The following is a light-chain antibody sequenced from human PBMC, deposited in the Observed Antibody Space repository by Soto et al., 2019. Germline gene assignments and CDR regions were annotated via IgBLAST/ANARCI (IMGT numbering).Light chain of an antibody. J-gene: IGLJ1*01. CDR1: SSDVGAYNY. V-gene: IGLV2-14*01. CDR3: CSYTTSSTYV. Sequence: QSVLTQPASVSGSPGQSITISCTGTSSDVGAYNYVSWFQQHPGKAPKLMIYDVSNRPSGVPNRFSGSKSGNTASLTISGLQAEDEADYYCCSYTTSSTYVFGIGTKVTVL. CDR2: DVS.